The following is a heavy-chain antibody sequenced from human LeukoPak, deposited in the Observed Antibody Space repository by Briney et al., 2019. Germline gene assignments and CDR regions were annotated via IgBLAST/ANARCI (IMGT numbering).Heavy chain of an antibody. J-gene: IGHJ5*02. CDR2: IYYSGST. CDR3: AGSGYYYGSGSYT. D-gene: IGHD3-10*01. CDR1: GGSISSYY. V-gene: IGHV4-59*01. Sequence: PSETLSLTCTVSGGSISSYYWSWIRQPPGKGLEWIGYIYYSGSTNYNPSLKSRVTISVDTSKNQFSLKLSSVTAADTAVYYCAGSGYYYGSGSYTWGQGTLVTVSS.